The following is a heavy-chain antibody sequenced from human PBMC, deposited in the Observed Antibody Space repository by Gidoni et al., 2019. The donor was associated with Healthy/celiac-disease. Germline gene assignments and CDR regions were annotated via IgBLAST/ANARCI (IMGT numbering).Heavy chain of an antibody. V-gene: IGHV3-73*02. D-gene: IGHD6-6*01. J-gene: IGHJ4*02. CDR1: GFTFSGSA. CDR3: TSRYSSSNY. CDR2: IISKANSYAT. Sequence: EVQLVESGGGLVQPGGSLKLSCAASGFTFSGSAMHWVRQASGKGLEWVCRIISKANSYATAYAASVKGRFTISRDDSKNTAYLQMNSLKTEDTAVYYCTSRYSSSNYWGQGTLVTVSS.